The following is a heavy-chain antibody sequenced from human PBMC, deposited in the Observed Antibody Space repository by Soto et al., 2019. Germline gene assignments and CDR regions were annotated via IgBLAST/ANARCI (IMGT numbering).Heavy chain of an antibody. V-gene: IGHV4-59*01. J-gene: IGHJ6*02. CDR2: IYYSGST. Sequence: PSETLSLTCTVSGGSISSCYWSWIRQPPGKGLEWIGYIYYSGSTNYNPSLKSRVTISVDTSKNQFSLKLSSVTAADTAVYYCARLVGDPEIYYYYYGMDVWGQGTTVTVSS. CDR3: ARLVGDPEIYYYYYGMDV. D-gene: IGHD2-2*01. CDR1: GGSISSCY.